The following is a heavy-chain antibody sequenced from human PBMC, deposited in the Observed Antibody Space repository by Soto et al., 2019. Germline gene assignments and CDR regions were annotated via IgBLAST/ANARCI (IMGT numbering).Heavy chain of an antibody. CDR1: GDSVSGYY. CDR3: ARRIYGVNDY. CDR2: IHYGGTT. D-gene: IGHD2-15*01. J-gene: IGHJ4*02. V-gene: IGHV4-59*02. Sequence: QVHLQESGPGLVRPSGTLSLTCTVSGDSVSGYYWSWIRQPPGKKLEWIGYIHYGGTTSYNPSLKKRVTISIDTSDNQFSLTLTSVTAADTAVYYCARRIYGVNDYWGQGTLVSVSS.